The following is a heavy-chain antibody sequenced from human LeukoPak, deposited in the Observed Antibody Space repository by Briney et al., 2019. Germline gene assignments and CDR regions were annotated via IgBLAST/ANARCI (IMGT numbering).Heavy chain of an antibody. V-gene: IGHV4-59*08. Sequence: SETLSLTCTISGGSISSYYWSWIRQPPGKGLEWIGYIYYSGSTNYNPSLKSRVTISVDTSKNQFSLKLSSVTAADTAVYYCARLYGDYVGYWGQGTLVTVSS. CDR2: IYYSGST. J-gene: IGHJ4*02. CDR3: ARLYGDYVGY. D-gene: IGHD4-17*01. CDR1: GGSISSYY.